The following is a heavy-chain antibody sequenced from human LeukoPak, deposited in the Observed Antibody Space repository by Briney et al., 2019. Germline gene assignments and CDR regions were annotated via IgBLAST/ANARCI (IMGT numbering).Heavy chain of an antibody. Sequence: AGGSLRLSCAASGFTFSSYGMHWVRQAPGKGLEWVAVISYDGSNKYYADSVKGRFTISRDNSKNTLYLQMNSLRAEDTAVYYCASPPRYDFWSGQFDYWGQGTLVTVSS. CDR1: GFTFSSYG. CDR2: ISYDGSNK. J-gene: IGHJ4*02. D-gene: IGHD3-3*01. V-gene: IGHV3-30*03. CDR3: ASPPRYDFWSGQFDY.